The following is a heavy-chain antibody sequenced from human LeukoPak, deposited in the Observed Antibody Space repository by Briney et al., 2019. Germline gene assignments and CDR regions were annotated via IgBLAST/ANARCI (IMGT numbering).Heavy chain of an antibody. V-gene: IGHV4-34*01. CDR2: INHSGST. CDR3: ARAPREAILTGYFLGFDY. CDR1: GGSFSGYY. Sequence: SETLSLTCAVYGGSFSGYYWSWIRQPPGKGLEWIGEINHSGSTNYNPSLKSRVTISVDTSKNQFSLKLSSVTAADTPVYYWARAPREAILTGYFLGFDYWGQGTLVTVSS. J-gene: IGHJ4*02. D-gene: IGHD3-9*01.